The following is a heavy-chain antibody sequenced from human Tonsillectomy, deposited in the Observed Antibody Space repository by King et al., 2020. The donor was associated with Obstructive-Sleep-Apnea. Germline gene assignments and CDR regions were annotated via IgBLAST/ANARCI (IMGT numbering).Heavy chain of an antibody. J-gene: IGHJ4*02. Sequence: VPLQESGPGLVKPSETLSLTCTVSGGSISSYYWSWIRQPPGKGLEWIGYIYYSGSTNYNPSLKSRVTISVDTSKNQFSLKLSSVTAADTAVYYCARHGDSSGYYPYYFDYWGQGTLVTVSS. CDR3: ARHGDSSGYYPYYFDY. V-gene: IGHV4-59*08. D-gene: IGHD3-22*01. CDR2: IYYSGST. CDR1: GGSISSYY.